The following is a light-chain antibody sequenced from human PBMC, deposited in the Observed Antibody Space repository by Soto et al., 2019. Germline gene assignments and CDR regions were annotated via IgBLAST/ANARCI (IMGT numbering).Light chain of an antibody. CDR2: YAS. CDR1: NIGSKS. CDR3: QLWDSSSDHPVV. J-gene: IGLJ2*01. V-gene: IGLV3-21*04. Sequence: SYELTQPPSVSVAPGKTARITCGGNNIGSKSVHWYQQKPGQAPVLVIYYASDRPSGIPERFSGSNSGNTATLTISRVEAGDEADYYCQLWDSSSDHPVVFGGGTKLTVL.